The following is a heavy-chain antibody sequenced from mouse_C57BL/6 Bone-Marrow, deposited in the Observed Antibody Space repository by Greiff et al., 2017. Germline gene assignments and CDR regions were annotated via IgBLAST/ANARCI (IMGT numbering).Heavy chain of an antibody. V-gene: IGHV1-69*01. CDR2: IDPSDSYT. CDR3: ARSYFDAMDY. J-gene: IGHJ4*01. Sequence: VQLQQSGTVLARPGASVKMSCKTSGYTFTSYWMHWVKQRPGQGLEWIGEIDPSDSYTNYNQKFKGKSTLTVDKSSSTAYMQLSSLTSEDSAVYYCARSYFDAMDYWGQGTSVTVSS. D-gene: IGHD2-10*01. CDR1: GYTFTSYW.